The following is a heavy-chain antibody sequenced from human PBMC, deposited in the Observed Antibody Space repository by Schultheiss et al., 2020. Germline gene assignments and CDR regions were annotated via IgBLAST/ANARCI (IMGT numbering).Heavy chain of an antibody. CDR1: GGSFSGYY. CDR2: INHSEST. J-gene: IGHJ4*02. CDR3: ARDTSGWYDY. D-gene: IGHD6-19*01. V-gene: IGHV4-34*01. Sequence: SQTLSLTCAVYGGSFSGYYWSWIRQPPGKGLEWIGEINHSESTNYNPSLKSRVTISADTSKNQFSLKLSSVTAADTAVYYCARDTSGWYDYWGQGTLVTVSS.